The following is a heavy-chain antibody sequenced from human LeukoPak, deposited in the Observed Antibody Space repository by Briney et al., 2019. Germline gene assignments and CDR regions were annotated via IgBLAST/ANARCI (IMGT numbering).Heavy chain of an antibody. D-gene: IGHD3-22*01. CDR3: ARGFGSSGDFDY. CDR2: INHSGYT. Sequence: PSETLSLTCAASGVPFSNYYWSWVRQSPRQGLEWIGEINHSGYTNYNPSLKSRVTMSIDTSKNQFSLKLSSVTAADTAVYYCARGFGSSGDFDYWGQGTLVTVSS. CDR1: GVPFSNYY. J-gene: IGHJ4*02. V-gene: IGHV4-34*01.